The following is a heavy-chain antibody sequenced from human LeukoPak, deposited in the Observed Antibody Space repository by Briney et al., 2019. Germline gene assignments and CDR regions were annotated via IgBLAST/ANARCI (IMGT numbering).Heavy chain of an antibody. Sequence: PGGSLRLSCAASGFTFSSYAMHWVRQAPGKGLEWVAFIWYDGSNKYYADSVKGRFTISRDNSKNTLSLRMDNLRAEDTALYYCARDYYSAYSDSSGYFDYWGQGTLVTVSS. V-gene: IGHV3-33*08. CDR3: ARDYYSAYSDSSGYFDY. CDR2: IWYDGSNK. D-gene: IGHD3-22*01. CDR1: GFTFSSYA. J-gene: IGHJ4*02.